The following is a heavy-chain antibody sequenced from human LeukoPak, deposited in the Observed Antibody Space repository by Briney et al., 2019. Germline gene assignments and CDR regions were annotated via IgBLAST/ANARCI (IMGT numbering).Heavy chain of an antibody. J-gene: IGHJ5*02. Sequence: ASVKVSFKASGYTFTGYYMHWVRQAPGQGLEWMGWINPNSGGTNYAQKFQGRVTMTRDTSISTAYMELSRLRSDDTPVYYCARYSCSSTSCYKEGNWFDPWGQGTLVTVSS. CDR1: GYTFTGYY. CDR3: ARYSCSSTSCYKEGNWFDP. D-gene: IGHD2-2*02. CDR2: INPNSGGT. V-gene: IGHV1-2*02.